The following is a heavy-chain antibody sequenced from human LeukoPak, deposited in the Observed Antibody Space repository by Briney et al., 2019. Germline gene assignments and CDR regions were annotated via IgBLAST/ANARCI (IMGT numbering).Heavy chain of an antibody. D-gene: IGHD3-10*02. J-gene: IGHJ6*04. CDR3: AELGITMIGGV. Sequence: GGSLKLSCAASGFTFSGSAMHWVRQASGKGLEWVSYISSSGSTIYYADSVKGRFTISRDNAKNSLYLQMNSLRAEDTAVYHCAELGITMIGGVWGKGTTVTISS. CDR2: ISSSGSTI. V-gene: IGHV3-48*03. CDR1: GFTFSGSA.